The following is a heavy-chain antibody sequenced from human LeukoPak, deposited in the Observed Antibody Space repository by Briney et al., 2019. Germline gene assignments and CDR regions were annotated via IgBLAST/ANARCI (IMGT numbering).Heavy chain of an antibody. J-gene: IGHJ4*02. CDR3: ARMRGGAVADTRATAIAFDY. D-gene: IGHD6-19*01. CDR1: GDSIYNNY. V-gene: IGHV4-59*01. Sequence: SETLSLTCTVSGDSIYNNYWGWIRQSPGRGLEWIACIYKRGGGTTDYNPSLESRVTISVDTSRSQFSLNLASVTAADTAVYYCARMRGGAVADTRATAIAFDYWGQGTLVTVSS. CDR2: IYKRGGGTT.